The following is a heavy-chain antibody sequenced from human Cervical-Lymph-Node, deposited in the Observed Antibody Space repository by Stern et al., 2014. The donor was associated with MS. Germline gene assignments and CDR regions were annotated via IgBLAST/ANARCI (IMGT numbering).Heavy chain of an antibody. D-gene: IGHD3-16*01. Sequence: HVQLVQSGAEVKKPGASVKVSCKASGYTFTNYDVNWVRQATGQGLEWIGWMNPNSGHSGAAQKFQGRATLTGNNSINTAYMERKSLKFDDTATYFCTTSQGAFWGQGTVVTVSS. V-gene: IGHV1-8*01. CDR2: MNPNSGHS. J-gene: IGHJ4*02. CDR3: TTSQGAF. CDR1: GYTFTNYD.